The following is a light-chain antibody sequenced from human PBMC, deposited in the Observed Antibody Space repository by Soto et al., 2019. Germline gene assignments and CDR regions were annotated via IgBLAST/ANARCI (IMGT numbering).Light chain of an antibody. J-gene: IGKJ1*01. CDR1: QSVNSRY. Sequence: EIVLTQSPGTLSLSPGEGATLSCRASQSVNSRYLAWYQQKPGQALRLLIYGASSRATGIPDRFSGSGSGTDFTLTISRLEPEDFAVYYCQQYVGSQTFGQGTKVEI. CDR2: GAS. V-gene: IGKV3-20*01. CDR3: QQYVGSQT.